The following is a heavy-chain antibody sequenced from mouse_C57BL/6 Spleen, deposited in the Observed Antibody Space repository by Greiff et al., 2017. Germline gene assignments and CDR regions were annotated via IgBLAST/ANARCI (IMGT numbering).Heavy chain of an antibody. CDR3: ANYDYRSFAY. V-gene: IGHV1-82*01. D-gene: IGHD2-4*01. Sequence: VQGVESGPELVKPGASVKISCKASGYAFSSSWMNWVKQRPGKGLEWIGRIYPGDGDTNYNGKFKGKATLTADKSSSTAYMQLSSLTSEDSAVYFCANYDYRSFAYWGQGTLGTVSA. CDR1: GYAFSSSW. J-gene: IGHJ3*01. CDR2: IYPGDGDT.